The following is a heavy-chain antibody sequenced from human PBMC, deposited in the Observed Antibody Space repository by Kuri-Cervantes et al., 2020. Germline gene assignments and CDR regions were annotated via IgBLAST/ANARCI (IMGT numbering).Heavy chain of an antibody. CDR3: ARVGYSYGHDY. V-gene: IGHV3-7*01. D-gene: IGHD5-18*01. J-gene: IGHJ4*02. CDR1: GFTLSNYW. CDR2: IKKDGSEK. Sequence: GESLKISCAASGFTLSNYWMTWVRQAPGKGLEWVANIKKDGSEKYYVDSVRGRFTISRDNAKNSLHLQMDSLRAEDTAVYYCARVGYSYGHDYWGQGTLVTVSS.